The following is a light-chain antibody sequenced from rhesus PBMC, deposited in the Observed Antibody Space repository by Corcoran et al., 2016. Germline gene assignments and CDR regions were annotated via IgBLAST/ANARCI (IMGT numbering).Light chain of an antibody. V-gene: IGKV3-40*03. CDR3: QQYHDLLPFT. Sequence: EIVMTQSPATLSLSPGETATLSCRASESVGSNLAWYQQKPGPAPKLLVHSAYFRATGIPHRVSGRGSRTEFTCTISSLEPEDVGVYHCQQYHDLLPFTFGPGTKLDIK. CDR2: SAY. J-gene: IGKJ3*01. CDR1: ESVGSN.